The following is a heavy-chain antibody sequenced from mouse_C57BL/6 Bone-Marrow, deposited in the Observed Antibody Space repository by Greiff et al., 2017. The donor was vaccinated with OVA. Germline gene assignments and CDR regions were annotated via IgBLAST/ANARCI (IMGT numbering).Heavy chain of an antibody. J-gene: IGHJ3*01. Sequence: EVQLVESGAELVKPGASVKLSCTASGFNIKDYYMHWVKQRTEQCLEWIGRIDAEDGETKYAPKFQGKATITADTSSNTAYLQLSSLTTEDTAVYYCARYGEAEIYYYGSTFAYWGQGTLVTVSA. CDR2: IDAEDGET. CDR1: GFNIKDYY. CDR3: ARYGEAEIYYYGSTFAY. D-gene: IGHD1-1*01. V-gene: IGHV14-2*01.